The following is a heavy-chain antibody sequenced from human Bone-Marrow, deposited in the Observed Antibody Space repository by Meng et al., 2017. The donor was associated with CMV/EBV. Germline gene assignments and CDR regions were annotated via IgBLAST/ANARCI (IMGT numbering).Heavy chain of an antibody. J-gene: IGHJ6*02. D-gene: IGHD3-9*01. CDR3: ARDTYYVFLTGRRAQLFYNGMDV. Sequence: ASVKVSCKASGYVFISYGISWVRQAPGQGLEWMGWINGYMDNTEAAKKFRGRIIMTTDTSTNTAYMELRSLRSDYTAVYYCARDTYYVFLTGRRAQLFYNGMDVWGQGTTVTVSS. CDR1: GYVFISYG. CDR2: INGYMDNT. V-gene: IGHV1-18*01.